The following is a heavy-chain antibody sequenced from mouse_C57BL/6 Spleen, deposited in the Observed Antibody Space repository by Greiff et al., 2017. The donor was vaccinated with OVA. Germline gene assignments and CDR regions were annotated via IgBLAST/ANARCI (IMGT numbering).Heavy chain of an antibody. CDR3: ARRKITTVVAPMDY. CDR1: GYTFTSYW. D-gene: IGHD1-1*01. J-gene: IGHJ4*01. V-gene: IGHV1-64*01. CDR2: IHPNSGST. Sequence: QVQLQQPGAELVKPGASVKLSCKASGYTFTSYWMHWVKQRPGQGLEWIGMIHPNSGSTNYNEKFKSKATLTVDKSSSTAYMQLSSLTSEDSAVYYCARRKITTVVAPMDYWGQGTSVTVSS.